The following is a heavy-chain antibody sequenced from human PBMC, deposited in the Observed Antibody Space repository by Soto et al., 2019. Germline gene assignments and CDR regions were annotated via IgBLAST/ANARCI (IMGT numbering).Heavy chain of an antibody. V-gene: IGHV3-15*07. D-gene: IGHD3-22*01. CDR3: STLMPTYYYDSSGYPSRAFDI. CDR1: GFTFSNAW. J-gene: IGHJ3*02. Sequence: GGSLRLSCAASGFTFSNAWMNWVRQAPGKGLEWVGRIKSKTDGGTTDYAAPVKGRFTISRDDSKNTLYLQMNSLKTEDTAVYYCSTLMPTYYYDSSGYPSRAFDIWGQGTMVTVSS. CDR2: IKSKTDGGTT.